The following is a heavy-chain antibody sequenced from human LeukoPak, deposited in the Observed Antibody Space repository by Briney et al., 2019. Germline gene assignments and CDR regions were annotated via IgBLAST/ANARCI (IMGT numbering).Heavy chain of an antibody. CDR2: INPNSGGT. D-gene: IGHD2-15*01. V-gene: IGHV1-2*02. CDR3: ARASHGSCYPLCYWYYGMDV. J-gene: IGHJ6*02. CDR1: GYTFTGYY. Sequence: ASVTVSCKPSGYTFTGYYMHWVRQAPAQGLEWMGWINPNSGGTNYAQKFQGRVTMTRDTSISTAYMELSRLRSDDTAVYYCARASHGSCYPLCYWYYGMDVWGQGTTVTVSS.